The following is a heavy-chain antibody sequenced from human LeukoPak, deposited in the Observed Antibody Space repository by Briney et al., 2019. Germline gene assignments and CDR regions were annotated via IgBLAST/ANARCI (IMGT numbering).Heavy chain of an antibody. CDR1: GFTCSSYA. D-gene: IGHD3-22*01. CDR2: ISYDGSNK. V-gene: IGHV3-30-3*01. CDR3: ARARHGAPKNYYDSSGYYPDY. J-gene: IGHJ4*02. Sequence: GGSLRLSCAASGFTCSSYAMHWVRQAPGKGLEWVAVISYDGSNKYYADSVKGRFTISRDNSKNTLYLQMNSLRAEDTAVYYCARARHGAPKNYYDSSGYYPDYWGQGTLVTVSS.